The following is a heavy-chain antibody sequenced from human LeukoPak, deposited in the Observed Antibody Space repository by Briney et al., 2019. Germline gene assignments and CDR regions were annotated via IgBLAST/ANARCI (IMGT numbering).Heavy chain of an antibody. J-gene: IGHJ6*03. CDR2: IYPCDSDT. CDR3: ARVGVPAASPALYYYYYMDV. Sequence: GESLKISCKCSGYSFTSYWIGWVRQMPGKGLGWVGIIYPCDSDTRYSPSFQGQVTISADKSISTAYLQWSSLKASDTAMYYCARVGVPAASPALYYYYYMDVWGKGTTVTVSS. CDR1: GYSFTSYW. D-gene: IGHD2-2*01. V-gene: IGHV5-51*01.